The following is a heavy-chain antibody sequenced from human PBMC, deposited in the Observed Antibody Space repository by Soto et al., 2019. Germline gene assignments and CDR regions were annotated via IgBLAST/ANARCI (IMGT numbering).Heavy chain of an antibody. D-gene: IGHD6-19*01. CDR3: AKGSVARPGRYYYYYGVDV. J-gene: IGHJ6*02. CDR2: ISGSGGST. CDR1: GFTFSSYA. V-gene: IGHV3-23*01. Sequence: PGGSLRLSCAASGFTFSSYAMSWVRQAPGKGLEWVSAISGSGGSTYYADSVKGRFTISRDNSKNTLYLQMNSLRAEDTAVYYCAKGSVARPGRYYYYYGVDVWGQGTTVTVSS.